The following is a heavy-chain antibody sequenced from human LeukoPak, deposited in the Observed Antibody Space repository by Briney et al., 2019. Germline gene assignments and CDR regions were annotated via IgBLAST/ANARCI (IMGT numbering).Heavy chain of an antibody. D-gene: IGHD6-19*01. CDR2: INHSGST. Sequence: PSETLSLTCAVYGGSFSGYYWSWIRQPPGKGLEWIGEINHSGSTNYNPSLKSRVTISVDTSKNQFSLKLSSVTAADTAVYYCARISGWYNGMDVWGQGTTVTVSS. CDR1: GGSFSGYY. CDR3: ARISGWYNGMDV. J-gene: IGHJ6*02. V-gene: IGHV4-34*01.